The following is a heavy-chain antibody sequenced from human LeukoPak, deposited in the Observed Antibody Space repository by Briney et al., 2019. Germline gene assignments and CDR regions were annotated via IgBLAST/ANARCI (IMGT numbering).Heavy chain of an antibody. CDR3: ATPKGGPKNWYSDL. Sequence: ASVKVSCKASGYTFTGYYMHWVRQAPGQGLEWMGRINPNSGGTNYAQKFQGRVTMTRDTSISTAYMELSRLRSDDTAVYYCATPKGGPKNWYSDLWGRGTLVTVSS. V-gene: IGHV1-2*06. CDR1: GYTFTGYY. D-gene: IGHD3-16*01. CDR2: INPNSGGT. J-gene: IGHJ2*01.